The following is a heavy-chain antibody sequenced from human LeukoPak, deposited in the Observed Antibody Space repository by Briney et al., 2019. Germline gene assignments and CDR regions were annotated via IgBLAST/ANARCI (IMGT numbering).Heavy chain of an antibody. Sequence: ASVKVSCKASGYTFTSSDINWVRQATGQGLEWMGWMNPNSGNTGYAQKFQGRVTMTRNTSISTAHMELSSLRSEDTAVYYCARVGPSVMTYYMDVWGKGTTVTVSS. D-gene: IGHD3/OR15-3a*01. CDR1: GYTFTSSD. CDR2: MNPNSGNT. CDR3: ARVGPSVMTYYMDV. J-gene: IGHJ6*03. V-gene: IGHV1-8*01.